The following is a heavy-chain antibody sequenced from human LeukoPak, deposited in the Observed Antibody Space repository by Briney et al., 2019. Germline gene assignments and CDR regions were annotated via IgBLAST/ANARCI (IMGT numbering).Heavy chain of an antibody. CDR3: ARGRYCSGGSCYLIDY. Sequence: SVKVSCKASGGTFTSYAISWVRQAPGQGLEWMGGIIPIFGTANYAQKFQGRVTITADESTSTAYMELSSLRSEDTAVYYCARGRYCSGGSCYLIDYWGQGTLVTVSS. CDR1: GGTFTSYA. CDR2: IIPIFGTA. V-gene: IGHV1-69*01. D-gene: IGHD2-15*01. J-gene: IGHJ4*02.